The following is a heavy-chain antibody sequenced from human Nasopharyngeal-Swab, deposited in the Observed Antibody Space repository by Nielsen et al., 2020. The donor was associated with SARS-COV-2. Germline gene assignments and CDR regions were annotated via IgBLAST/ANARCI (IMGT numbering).Heavy chain of an antibody. D-gene: IGHD6-19*01. CDR1: GFTFSSQA. V-gene: IGHV3-23*03. Sequence: GESLKISCATSGFTFSSQALSWVRQAPGKGPEWVSVNYGGSPRTNYADSVKGRFTISRDNSTDTLYLQMNNLRVEDTAVYYCVKGSGWRGDVWGQGTTVTVSS. J-gene: IGHJ6*02. CDR2: NYGGSPRT. CDR3: VKGSGWRGDV.